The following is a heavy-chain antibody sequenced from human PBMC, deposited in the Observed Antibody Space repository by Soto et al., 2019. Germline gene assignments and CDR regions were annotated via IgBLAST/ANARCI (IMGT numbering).Heavy chain of an antibody. J-gene: IGHJ5*02. CDR3: ASQRDTGGWFDP. CDR1: GGSVSSGSYF. CDR2: ISYSGST. D-gene: IGHD1-1*01. Sequence: SETLSLTCTVSGGSVSSGSYFWTWIRQPPGKGLEWIGYISYSGSTNYNPSLKSRVTISIDTSKKQFSLKLSSVTAADTAVYYCASQRDTGGWFDPWGQGTLVTVSS. V-gene: IGHV4-61*01.